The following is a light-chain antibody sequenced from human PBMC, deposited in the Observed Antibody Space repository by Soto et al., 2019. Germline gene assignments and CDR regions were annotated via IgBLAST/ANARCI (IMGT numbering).Light chain of an antibody. J-gene: IGKJ1*01. CDR2: GAP. V-gene: IGKV3-15*01. CDR1: QSVSSN. Sequence: EIVMTQSPATLSVSPGERATLSCRASQSVSSNLAWYQQKPGQAPKLLIYGAPTRATGIPASFSGSGFVTELTLTISSLQSDDFAVYYCQQYNSWLFPSWTFGQVTKVEIK. CDR3: QQYNSWLFPSWT.